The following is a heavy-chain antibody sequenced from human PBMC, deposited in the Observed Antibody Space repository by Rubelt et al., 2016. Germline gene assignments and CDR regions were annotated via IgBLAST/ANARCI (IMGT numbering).Heavy chain of an antibody. CDR3: AGVMAA. D-gene: IGHD6-25*01. J-gene: IGHJ4*02. V-gene: IGHV3-30*19. CDR2: ISYDVVNK. Sequence: QVQLVESGGGVVQPGRSLRLSCATSGFTFRNHGMHWVRQAPGKGLEWVAVISYDVVNKFYADSVKGRFTISRDKSEHTLYLRMNDLRGEDTAGFYWAGVMAAWGQGTLVAVSS. CDR1: GFTFRNHG.